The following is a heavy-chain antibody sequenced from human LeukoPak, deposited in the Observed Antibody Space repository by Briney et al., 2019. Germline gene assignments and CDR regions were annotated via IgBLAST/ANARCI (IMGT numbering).Heavy chain of an antibody. V-gene: IGHV3-15*01. CDR3: TTGGEMITFGGVIVYV. CDR1: GFTFSNAW. D-gene: IGHD3-16*02. J-gene: IGHJ4*02. Sequence: GGSLRLSCAASGFTFSNAWMSWVRQAPGKGLEWVGRIKSKTDGGTTDYAAPVKGRFTISRDDSKNTLYLQMNSLKTEDTAVYYCTTGGEMITFGGVIVYVWGQGTLVTVSS. CDR2: IKSKTDGGTT.